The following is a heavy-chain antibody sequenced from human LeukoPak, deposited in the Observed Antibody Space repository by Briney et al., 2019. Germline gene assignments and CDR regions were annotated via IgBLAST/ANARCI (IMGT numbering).Heavy chain of an antibody. CDR1: GFTFSSYS. V-gene: IGHV3-21*01. Sequence: GGSLRLSCAASGFTFSSYSMNWVRQAPGKGLERVSSISSSGSTIYYADSVKGRFTISRDNAKNSLYLQMNSLRAEDTAVYYCASNREDYFDYWGQGTLVTVSS. CDR2: ISSSGSTI. D-gene: IGHD1-26*01. CDR3: ASNREDYFDY. J-gene: IGHJ4*02.